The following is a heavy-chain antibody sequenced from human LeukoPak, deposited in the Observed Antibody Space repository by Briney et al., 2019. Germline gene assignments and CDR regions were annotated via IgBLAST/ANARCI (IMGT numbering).Heavy chain of an antibody. CDR2: IKSKTDGGTT. Sequence: KAWGSLRLSCAASGFTFSNAWMSWVHQAPGKGLEWVGRIKSKTDGGTTDYAAPVKGRFTISRDDSKNTVYLQMNNLKTEDTAVYHCTTRGYSGYELVDYWGQGTLVTVSS. CDR3: TTRGYSGYELVDY. J-gene: IGHJ4*02. V-gene: IGHV3-15*01. D-gene: IGHD5-12*01. CDR1: GFTFSNAW.